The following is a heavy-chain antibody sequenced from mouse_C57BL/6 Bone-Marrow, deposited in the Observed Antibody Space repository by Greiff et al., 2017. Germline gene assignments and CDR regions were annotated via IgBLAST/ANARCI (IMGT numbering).Heavy chain of an antibody. J-gene: IGHJ4*01. Sequence: VQLQQPGAELVKPGASVKLSCKASGYTFTSYWMHWVKQRPGQGLEWIGMIHPNSGSTNYNEKFKSKATLTVDKSSSTAYMQLSSLTSEDSAVYYCASRGYYYGSSCAMDYWGQGTSVTVSS. CDR3: ASRGYYYGSSCAMDY. CDR2: IHPNSGST. D-gene: IGHD1-1*01. CDR1: GYTFTSYW. V-gene: IGHV1-64*01.